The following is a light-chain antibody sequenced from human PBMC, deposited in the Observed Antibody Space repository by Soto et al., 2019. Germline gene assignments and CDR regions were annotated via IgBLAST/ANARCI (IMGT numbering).Light chain of an antibody. V-gene: IGKV1-27*01. J-gene: IGKJ1*01. CDR1: QGISIY. CDR3: QHYNSYSEA. Sequence: DVQMTQSPSSLSASVGDRVTIACRATQGISIYLAWYQQKPGKVPKLLIYAASTLQSGVPSRFSGSRSGTDFTLTISSLQPEDVATYYCQHYNSYSEAFGQGTKVDIK. CDR2: AAS.